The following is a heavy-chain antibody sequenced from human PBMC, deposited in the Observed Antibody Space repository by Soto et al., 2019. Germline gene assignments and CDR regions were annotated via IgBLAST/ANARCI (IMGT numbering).Heavy chain of an antibody. CDR3: ARRGSGSYSDY. CDR2: IYYSGST. CDR1: GGSISSSSYY. Sequence: QLQLQESGPGLVKPSETLSLTCTVSGGSISSSSYYWGWIRQPPGKGLEWIGSIYYSGSTYYNPSLQRRVTISVDTSKNQFSLKLSSVTAADTAVYYCARRGSGSYSDYWGQGTLVTVSS. V-gene: IGHV4-39*01. D-gene: IGHD3-10*01. J-gene: IGHJ4*02.